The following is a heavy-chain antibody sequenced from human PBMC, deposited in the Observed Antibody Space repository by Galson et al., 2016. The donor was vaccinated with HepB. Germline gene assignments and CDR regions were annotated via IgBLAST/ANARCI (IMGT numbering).Heavy chain of an antibody. CDR3: GLGQDEMPTIFDF. J-gene: IGHJ4*02. D-gene: IGHD3-3*01. V-gene: IGHV3-30*03. Sequence: SLRLSCAASGFTFSSYGMYWVRQAPGKGLEWVAVISYDGSTKYYADSVKGRFTISRDNSKNTLFLQLNTLRADDTAAYYCGLGQDEMPTIFDFWGQGALVTVSS. CDR1: GFTFSSYG. CDR2: ISYDGSTK.